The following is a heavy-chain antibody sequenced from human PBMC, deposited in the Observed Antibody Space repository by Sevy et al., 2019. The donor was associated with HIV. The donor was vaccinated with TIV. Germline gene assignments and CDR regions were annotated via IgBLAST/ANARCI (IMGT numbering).Heavy chain of an antibody. D-gene: IGHD2-8*02. Sequence: GGSLRLSCAASGFTFSSYSMNWVRQAPGKGLEWVSSISSSSSYIYYADSVKGRFTISRDNAKNSLYLQMNSLRAEDTAVYYCAKELGSLAGSLVGGYYYGMDVWGQGTTVTVSS. J-gene: IGHJ6*02. CDR1: GFTFSSYS. CDR3: AKELGSLAGSLVGGYYYGMDV. CDR2: ISSSSSYI. V-gene: IGHV3-21*01.